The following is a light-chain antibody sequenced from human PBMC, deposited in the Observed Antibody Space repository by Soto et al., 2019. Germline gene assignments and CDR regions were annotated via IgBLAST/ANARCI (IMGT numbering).Light chain of an antibody. J-gene: IGKJ1*01. CDR2: AAS. Sequence: DIQMTQSPSSLSASVGDRVTITCRASQSISNYLNWYQQKPGKAPKLLMYAASSLQSGVPSRFGGSGSGTDFTLTISSLQPEDYATYYCQQSYSTPRTVGQGTKVEIK. V-gene: IGKV1-39*01. CDR1: QSISNY. CDR3: QQSYSTPRT.